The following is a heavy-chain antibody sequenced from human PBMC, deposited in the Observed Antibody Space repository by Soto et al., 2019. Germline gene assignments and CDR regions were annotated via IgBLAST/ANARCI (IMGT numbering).Heavy chain of an antibody. V-gene: IGHV3-30*18. CDR2: ISYDGSNK. CDR1: GFTFSSYG. Sequence: GGSLRLSCAASGFTFSSYGMHWVRQAPGKGLEWVAVISYDGSNKYYADSVKGRFTISRDNSKNTLYLQMNSLRAEDTAVYYCAKFAYCSSTSCPGGFDYWGQGNLVTFSS. D-gene: IGHD2-2*01. CDR3: AKFAYCSSTSCPGGFDY. J-gene: IGHJ4*02.